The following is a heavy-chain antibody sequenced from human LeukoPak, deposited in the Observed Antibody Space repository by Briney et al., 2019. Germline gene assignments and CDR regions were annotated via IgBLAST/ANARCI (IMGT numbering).Heavy chain of an antibody. V-gene: IGHV1-2*02. Sequence: ASVKVSCKASGYTFTGYYMHWVRQAPGQGLEWMGWINPNSGGTNYAQKFQGRVTMARDTSISTAYMELSRLRSDDTAVYYCARDRDAGWNYGQDAFDIWGQGTMVTVSS. D-gene: IGHD1-7*01. J-gene: IGHJ3*02. CDR3: ARDRDAGWNYGQDAFDI. CDR1: GYTFTGYY. CDR2: INPNSGGT.